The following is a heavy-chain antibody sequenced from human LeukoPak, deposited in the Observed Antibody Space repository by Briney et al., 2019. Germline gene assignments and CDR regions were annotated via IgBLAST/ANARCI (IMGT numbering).Heavy chain of an antibody. CDR1: GGSFSGYY. V-gene: IGHV4-34*01. CDR3: ARVLRFYYDSSGLDY. D-gene: IGHD3-22*01. Sequence: TSETLSLTCAVYGGSFSGYYWSWIRQPPGKGLEWIGEINHSGSTNYNPSLKSRVTISVDTSKNQFSLKLSSVTAADTAVYYCARVLRFYYDSSGLDYWGQGTLVTVSS. CDR2: INHSGST. J-gene: IGHJ4*02.